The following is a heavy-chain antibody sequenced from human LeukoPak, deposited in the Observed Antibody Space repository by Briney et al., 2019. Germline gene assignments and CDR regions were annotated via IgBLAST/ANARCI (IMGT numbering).Heavy chain of an antibody. D-gene: IGHD3-10*01. Sequence: QPGGSLRLSCAASGFTFNNYGMHWVRQAPGKGLEWVALIWYDGTNKYYGDSVKGRFTISRDNSKNTLYLQMNSLRAEDTAVYYCARGRFGELSVATFDIWGQGTMVTVSS. V-gene: IGHV3-33*01. CDR3: ARGRFGELSVATFDI. CDR2: IWYDGTNK. J-gene: IGHJ3*02. CDR1: GFTFNNYG.